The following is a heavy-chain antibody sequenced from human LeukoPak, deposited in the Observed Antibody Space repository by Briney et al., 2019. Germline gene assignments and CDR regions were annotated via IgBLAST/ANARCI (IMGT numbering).Heavy chain of an antibody. V-gene: IGHV3-74*01. CDR2: INTDGSST. Sequence: PGGSLRLSCAASGFTFSSYWMHWVRQAPGKGLVWVSRINTDGSSTSYADSVKGRFTISRDIAKNTVYLQMNSLRAEDTAVYYCARGGSVSCHHWGQGTLVTVSS. D-gene: IGHD2-2*01. CDR1: GFTFSSYW. J-gene: IGHJ1*01. CDR3: ARGGSVSCHH.